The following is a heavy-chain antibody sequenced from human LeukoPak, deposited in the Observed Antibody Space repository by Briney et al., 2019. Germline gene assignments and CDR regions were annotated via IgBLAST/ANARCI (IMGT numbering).Heavy chain of an antibody. J-gene: IGHJ4*02. CDR3: ASGDNDPLFDY. CDR1: GGSISSGGYY. Sequence: SETLFLTCTVSGGSISSGGYYWSWIRQHPGKGLEWIGSIYYRGSTNYNPSLQGRVTISLDTSRNQFSLKLRSVTAADTAVYYCASGDNDPLFDYWGQGTLVTVSS. V-gene: IGHV4-31*03. CDR2: IYYRGST. D-gene: IGHD1-1*01.